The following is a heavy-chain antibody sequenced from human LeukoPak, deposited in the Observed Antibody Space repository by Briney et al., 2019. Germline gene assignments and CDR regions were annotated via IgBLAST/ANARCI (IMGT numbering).Heavy chain of an antibody. CDR3: ARQGSGSYHYTFPY. Sequence: SETLSLTCAVYGGSLSGYYWSWIRQPPGKGLEWIGEINHSGNTNYNPSLKSRVTISADTSKNHFYLKLSSVTAADTAVYYCARQGSGSYHYTFPYWGQGTLVTVSS. CDR2: INHSGNT. D-gene: IGHD1-26*01. J-gene: IGHJ4*02. V-gene: IGHV4-34*01. CDR1: GGSLSGYY.